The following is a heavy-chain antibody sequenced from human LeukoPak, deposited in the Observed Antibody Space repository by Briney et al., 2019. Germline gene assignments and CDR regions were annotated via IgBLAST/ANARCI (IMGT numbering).Heavy chain of an antibody. Sequence: PSETLSLTCTVSGGSISSYYWSWIRQPPGKGLEWIGYIYYSGSTNYNPSLKSRVTISVDTSKNQFSLKLSSVTAADTAVYYCARMTTVTKGAFDIWGQGTMVTVSS. CDR2: IYYSGST. V-gene: IGHV4-59*08. J-gene: IGHJ3*02. D-gene: IGHD4-17*01. CDR1: GGSISSYY. CDR3: ARMTTVTKGAFDI.